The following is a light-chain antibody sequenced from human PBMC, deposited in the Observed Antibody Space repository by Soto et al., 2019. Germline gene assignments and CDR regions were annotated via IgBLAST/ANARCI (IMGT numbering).Light chain of an antibody. CDR3: ATWDDSLDVHV. CDR2: GNN. CDR1: SSNIGINT. Sequence: QSVLTQPPSASGTPGQTITISCSGGSSNIGINTVNWYEHLPGTAPRLLIYGNNQRHSGVPDRFSGSKSGTSASMAISGLQSEDEGHYYCATWDDSLDVHVFGTWTKLT. V-gene: IGLV1-44*01. J-gene: IGLJ1*01.